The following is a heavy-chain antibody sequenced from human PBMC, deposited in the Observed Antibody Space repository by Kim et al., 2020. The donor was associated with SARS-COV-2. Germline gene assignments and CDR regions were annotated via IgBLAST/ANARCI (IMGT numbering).Heavy chain of an antibody. CDR2: YRGNS. V-gene: IGHV4-31*02. Sequence: YRGNSHYSPALRSRVSISLQTSENQFSLELTSVTAADTAVYYCARGQPPDYWGQGILVTVSS. D-gene: IGHD2-2*01. J-gene: IGHJ4*02. CDR3: ARGQPPDY.